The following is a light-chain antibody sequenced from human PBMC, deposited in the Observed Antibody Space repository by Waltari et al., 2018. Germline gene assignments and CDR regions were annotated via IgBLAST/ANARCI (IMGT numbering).Light chain of an antibody. V-gene: IGKV3-20*01. Sequence: EIVLTQSPGTLSLSPGERATLYCRASQSVWRTLAWYQQKPGQAPRLLIYDASSRATGVPDRFRGSGSGTDFSLTISRLEPEDFAVYYCQKYGTLPATFGQGTTVEIK. CDR3: QKYGTLPAT. CDR2: DAS. J-gene: IGKJ1*01. CDR1: QSVWRT.